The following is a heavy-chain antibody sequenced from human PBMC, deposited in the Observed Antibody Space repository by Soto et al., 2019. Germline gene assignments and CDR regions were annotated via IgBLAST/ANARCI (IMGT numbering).Heavy chain of an antibody. Sequence: PSETLSLTCTVSGGSISSGDYYWRWIRQPPGKGLEWIGYIYYSGSTYYNPSLKSRVTVSVDTSKNQFSLKLSSVTAADTAVYYCARVTSILVRAREIWGQGTMVT. CDR1: GGSISSGDYY. J-gene: IGHJ3*01. D-gene: IGHD2-2*02. CDR2: IYYSGST. V-gene: IGHV4-30-4*01. CDR3: ARVTSILVRAREI.